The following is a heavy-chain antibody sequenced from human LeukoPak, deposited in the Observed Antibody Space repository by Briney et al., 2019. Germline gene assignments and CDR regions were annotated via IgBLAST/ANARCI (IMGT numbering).Heavy chain of an antibody. V-gene: IGHV1-18*01. CDR2: ISAYNGNT. Sequence: ASVKVSCKASGYTFTSYGISWVRQAPGQGLEWMGWISAYNGNTNYAQKLQGRVTMTTDTSTSTAYMELRSLRSDDTAVYYCARDPTTDIVVVPAAIPIPHCYYYYGMDVWGQGTTVTVSS. CDR3: ARDPTTDIVVVPAAIPIPHCYYYYGMDV. CDR1: GYTFTSYG. J-gene: IGHJ6*02. D-gene: IGHD2-2*01.